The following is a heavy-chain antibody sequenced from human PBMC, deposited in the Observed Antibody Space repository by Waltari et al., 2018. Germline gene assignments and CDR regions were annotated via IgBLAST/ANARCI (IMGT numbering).Heavy chain of an antibody. Sequence: EVQLLESGGGLVQPGGSLRLSCAASGFTFSSYAMSWVRQAPGKGLEWVSAISGSGGSTYDADSVKGRFTISRDNSKNTLYLQMNSLRAEDTAVYYCAKKIGILIKSGSFDYWGQGTLVTVSS. V-gene: IGHV3-23*01. D-gene: IGHD3-10*01. J-gene: IGHJ4*02. CDR1: GFTFSSYA. CDR3: AKKIGILIKSGSFDY. CDR2: ISGSGGST.